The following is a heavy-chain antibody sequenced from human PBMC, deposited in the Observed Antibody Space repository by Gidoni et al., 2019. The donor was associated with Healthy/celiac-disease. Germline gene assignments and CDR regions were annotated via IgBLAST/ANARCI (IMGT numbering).Heavy chain of an antibody. V-gene: IGHV3-23*01. CDR2: ISGSGGST. CDR3: ASRRGSAPIGQYNLFDP. D-gene: IGHD3-10*01. J-gene: IGHJ5*02. CDR1: GFTFSSYS. Sequence: EVQLLESGGGLVPPGGSLRLSCAASGFTFSSYSMGWVRQAPGKRLEWVSEISGSGGSTYYAESVKVRLTISRDKSKNTLYLQMNSMRAEDTAVYYCASRRGSAPIGQYNLFDPWGQGTLVTVSS.